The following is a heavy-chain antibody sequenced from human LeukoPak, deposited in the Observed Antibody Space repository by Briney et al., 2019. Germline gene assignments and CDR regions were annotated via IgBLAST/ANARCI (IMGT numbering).Heavy chain of an antibody. D-gene: IGHD6-13*01. J-gene: IGHJ4*02. CDR1: GFTFSSYA. CDR3: AKRGGRGSSWYPWDY. V-gene: IGHV3-23*01. CDR2: ISVSGGST. Sequence: PGGSLRLSCAASGFTFSSYAMSWVRQAPGKGLEWVSTISVSGGSTYYADSVKGRFTISRDNSKNTLYLQMNTLRAEDTAVYYCAKRGGRGSSWYPWDYWGQGTLVTVSS.